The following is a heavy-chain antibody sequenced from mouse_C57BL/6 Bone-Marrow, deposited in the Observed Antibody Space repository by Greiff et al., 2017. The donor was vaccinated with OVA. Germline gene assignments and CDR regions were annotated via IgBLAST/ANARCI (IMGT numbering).Heavy chain of an antibody. Sequence: QVQLQQSGPELVKPGASVKISCKASGYAFSSSWMNWVKQRPGKGLEWIGRIYPGDGDTNYNGKFKGKATLTADKSSSTAYMQLSSLASEDSAVYFCARGKLAYWGQGTLVTVSA. V-gene: IGHV1-82*01. J-gene: IGHJ3*01. CDR2: IYPGDGDT. CDR3: ARGKLAY. CDR1: GYAFSSSW.